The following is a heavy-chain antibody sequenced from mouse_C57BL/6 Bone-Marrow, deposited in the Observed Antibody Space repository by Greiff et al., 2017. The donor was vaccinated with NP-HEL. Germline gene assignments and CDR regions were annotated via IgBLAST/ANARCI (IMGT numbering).Heavy chain of an antibody. D-gene: IGHD2-4*01. CDR2: INPNYGTT. CDR1: GYSFTDYN. CDR3: ASRLRRGYAMDY. V-gene: IGHV1-39*01. Sequence: EVKLQESGPELVKPGASVKISCKASGYSFTDYNMNWVKQSNGKSLEWIGVINPNYGTTSYDQKFKGKATLTVDQSSSTAYMQLNSLTSEDSAVYYCASRLRRGYAMDYWGQGTSVTVSS. J-gene: IGHJ4*01.